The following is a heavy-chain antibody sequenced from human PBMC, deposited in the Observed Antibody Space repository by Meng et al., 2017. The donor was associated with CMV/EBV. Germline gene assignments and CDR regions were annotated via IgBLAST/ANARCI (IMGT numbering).Heavy chain of an antibody. CDR2: IYYSGST. J-gene: IGHJ4*02. D-gene: IGHD3-3*01. CDR3: ARDNRRGGVDY. Sequence: QVGRPWSGPRTGKPSQTLSLTCTVSGGSIRSGDYYWSWIRQPPGKGLEWIGYIYYSGSTYYNPSLKSRVTISVDTSKNQFSLKLSSVTAADTAVYYCARDNRRGGVDYWGQGTLVTSPQ. CDR1: GGSIRSGDYY. V-gene: IGHV4-30-4*08.